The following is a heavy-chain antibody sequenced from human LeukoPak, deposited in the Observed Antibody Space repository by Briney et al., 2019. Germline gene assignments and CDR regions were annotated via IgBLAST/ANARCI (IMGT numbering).Heavy chain of an antibody. CDR1: GGSVYTSDYY. CDR3: ARVFDS. CDR2: IFYTGKT. J-gene: IGHJ4*02. Sequence: NPSETLSLTCTVSGGSVYTSDYYWGWVRQPPGEGPEWIGDIFYTGKTNYNPSLKSRVSISIDTSKNQFSLKLTSVTAADTAVYYCARVFDSWGQGTLVTVSS. V-gene: IGHV4-39*07.